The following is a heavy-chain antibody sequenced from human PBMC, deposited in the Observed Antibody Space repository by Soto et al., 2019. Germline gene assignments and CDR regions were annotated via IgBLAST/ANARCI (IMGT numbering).Heavy chain of an antibody. CDR3: ARNDKSGLDY. V-gene: IGHV1-46*01. J-gene: IGHJ4*02. CDR1: GYTSTSYY. Sequence: ASVKVSCKASGYTSTSYYMHWVRQAPGQGLEWMGFINPSGGSTSYAQRFQGRVTMTRDTSTSTVYMELSSLRSEDTAVYYCARNDKSGLDYWGQGTLVTVSS. CDR2: INPSGGST. D-gene: IGHD1-1*01.